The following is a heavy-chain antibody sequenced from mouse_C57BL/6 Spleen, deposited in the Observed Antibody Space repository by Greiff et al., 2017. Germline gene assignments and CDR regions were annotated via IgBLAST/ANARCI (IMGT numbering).Heavy chain of an antibody. CDR1: GFSLTSYG. CDR2: IWRGGST. V-gene: IGHV2-5*01. Sequence: QVHVKQSGPGLVQPSQSLSITCPVSGFSLTSYGVHWVRQSPGKGLEWLGVIWRGGSTDYNAAFMSRLSITKDNSKSQVFFKMNSLQADDTSIYCCGKEANWDYAMDYWGKGTSVTVSS. J-gene: IGHJ4*01. D-gene: IGHD4-1*01. CDR3: GKEANWDYAMDY.